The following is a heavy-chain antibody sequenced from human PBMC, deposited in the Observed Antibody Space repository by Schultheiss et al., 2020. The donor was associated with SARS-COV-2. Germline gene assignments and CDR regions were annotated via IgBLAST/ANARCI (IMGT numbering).Heavy chain of an antibody. J-gene: IGHJ5*02. CDR2: IYHSGST. D-gene: IGHD2-15*01. Sequence: SETLSLTCAVSGGSISSSNWWSWVRQPPGKGLEWIGEIYHSGSTNYNPSLKSRVTISVDTSKNQFSLKLSSVTAADTAVYYCARDLGCSGGSCYSGWFDPWGQGTLVTVSS. V-gene: IGHV4-4*02. CDR3: ARDLGCSGGSCYSGWFDP. CDR1: GGSISSSNW.